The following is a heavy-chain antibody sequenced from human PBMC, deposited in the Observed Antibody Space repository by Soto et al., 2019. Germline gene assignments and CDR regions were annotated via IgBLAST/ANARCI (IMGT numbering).Heavy chain of an antibody. CDR3: ARVSSGATIDSYYYYYGMDV. CDR1: GYTFTGYY. V-gene: IGHV1-2*02. Sequence: ASVKVSCKASGYTFTGYYMHWVRQAPGQGLEWMGWINPNSGGTNYEQKFQGRVTMTRDTSISTAYMELSRLRSDDTAVYYCARVSSGATIDSYYYYYGMDVWGQGTTVTVSS. J-gene: IGHJ6*02. D-gene: IGHD5-12*01. CDR2: INPNSGGT.